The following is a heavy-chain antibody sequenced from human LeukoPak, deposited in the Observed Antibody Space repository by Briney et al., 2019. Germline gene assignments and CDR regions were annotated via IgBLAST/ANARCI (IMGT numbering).Heavy chain of an antibody. J-gene: IGHJ5*01. CDR3: AKDRTTVKTWLDS. CDR2: VSGSGGFT. V-gene: IGHV3-23*01. Sequence: GGSLRLSCAASGITFSNSAMSWVRQAPGKGLEWVSTVSGSGGFTYYADSVKGRFTISRDNSKNTLYLQMNSLRAEDTAIYYCAKDRTTVKTWLDSWGQGTLVTVSS. D-gene: IGHD4-11*01. CDR1: GITFSNSA.